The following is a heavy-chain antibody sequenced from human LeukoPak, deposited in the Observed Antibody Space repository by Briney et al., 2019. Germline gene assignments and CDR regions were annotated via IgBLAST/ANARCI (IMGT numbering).Heavy chain of an antibody. V-gene: IGHV4-34*01. J-gene: IGHJ4*02. CDR1: VGSLWGYH. D-gene: IGHD2-15*01. Sequence: SETLSLTCAVWVGSLWGYHGSGIRRPPGEGREGIGEINHSGSTNYNPSLKSRVTISVDTSKNQFSLKLSSVTAADTAVYYCARLGRGQGYWGQGTLVTVSS. CDR2: INHSGST. CDR3: ARLGRGQGY.